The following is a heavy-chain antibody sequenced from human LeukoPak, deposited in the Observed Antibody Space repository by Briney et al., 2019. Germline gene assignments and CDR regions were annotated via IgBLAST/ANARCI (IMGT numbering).Heavy chain of an antibody. V-gene: IGHV4-59*01. D-gene: IGHD4-17*01. CDR2: IYYSGST. CDR1: GCSISSYY. CDR3: ARDYGDYDSAY. J-gene: IGHJ4*02. Sequence: SETLSLTCTVSGCSISSYYWSWIRQPPGKGLEWSGYIYYSGSTNYNPSLKSRVTISVDTSKNQFSLKLSSVTAADTAVYYCARDYGDYDSAYWGQGTLVTVSS.